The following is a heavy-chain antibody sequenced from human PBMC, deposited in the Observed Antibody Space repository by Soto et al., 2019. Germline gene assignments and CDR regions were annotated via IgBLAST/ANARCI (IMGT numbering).Heavy chain of an antibody. D-gene: IGHD1-26*01. CDR2: ISYDGSNK. CDR1: GFTFSSYA. Sequence: GGSLRLSCAASGFTFSSYAMHWVRQAPGKGLEWVAVISYDGSNKYYADSVKGRFTISRDNSKNTLYLQMNSLRAEDTAVYYCARDFSGSYFNYWGQGTLVTVSS. CDR3: ARDFSGSYFNY. J-gene: IGHJ4*02. V-gene: IGHV3-30-3*01.